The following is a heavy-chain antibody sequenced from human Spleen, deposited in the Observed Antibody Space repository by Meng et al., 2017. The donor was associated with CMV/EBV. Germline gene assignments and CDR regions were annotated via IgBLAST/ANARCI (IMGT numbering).Heavy chain of an antibody. CDR3: ALLIPAAHSSDVDV. CDR2: VYYRGST. D-gene: IGHD2-2*01. V-gene: IGHV4-39*01. Sequence: GSLRLSCIVSGGSISSGDYHWGWVRQSPGKGLEWIGTVYYRGSTYYNSSLKSRVTISVDPSRNQLSLRLNSVTATDTAVYYCALLIPAAHSSDVDVWGQGTTVTVSS. J-gene: IGHJ6*02. CDR1: GGSISSGDYH.